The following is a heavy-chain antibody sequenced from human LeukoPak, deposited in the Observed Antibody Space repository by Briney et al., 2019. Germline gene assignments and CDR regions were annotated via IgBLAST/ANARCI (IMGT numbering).Heavy chain of an antibody. D-gene: IGHD5-12*01. CDR1: GGSISSGGYY. J-gene: IGHJ4*02. CDR2: IYYSGST. V-gene: IGHV4-31*03. Sequence: SETLSLTCTVSGGSISSGGYYWSWIRQHPGKGLEWIGYIYYSGSTYYNPSLKSRVTISVDTSKNQFSLKLSSVTAADTAVYYSARDRLRGHFDYWGQGTLVTVSS. CDR3: ARDRLRGHFDY.